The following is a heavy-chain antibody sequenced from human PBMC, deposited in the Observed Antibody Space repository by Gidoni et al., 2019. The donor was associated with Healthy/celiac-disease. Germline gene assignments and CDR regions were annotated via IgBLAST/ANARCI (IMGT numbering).Heavy chain of an antibody. J-gene: IGHJ2*01. Sequence: QVHLQEPGPGLVKPSQTLSLPGTAPAGSIPRGNSYWSWIRQPPGKGLEWIGYIYDSGSTYYNPSLKSRVTISVDTSKNQFSLKLSSVTAADTAVYYCARDRSDYYDSSGLGDFDLWGRGTLVTVSS. D-gene: IGHD3-22*01. CDR3: ARDRSDYYDSSGLGDFDL. CDR1: AGSIPRGNSY. CDR2: IYDSGST. V-gene: IGHV4-30-4*01.